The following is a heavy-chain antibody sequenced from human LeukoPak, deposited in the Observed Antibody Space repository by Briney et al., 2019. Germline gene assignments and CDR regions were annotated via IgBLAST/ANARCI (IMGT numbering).Heavy chain of an antibody. CDR1: GFTFSSYA. CDR2: ISSNGGST. D-gene: IGHD5-18*01. V-gene: IGHV3-64D*06. J-gene: IGHJ4*02. Sequence: GGSLRLSCSASGFTFSSYAMHWVRQAPGRGLEYVSAISSNGGSTYYADSVKGRFTISRDNSKNTLYLQMSSLRAEDTAVYYCVKDGGYSYGWGNLDYWGQGTLATVSS. CDR3: VKDGGYSYGWGNLDY.